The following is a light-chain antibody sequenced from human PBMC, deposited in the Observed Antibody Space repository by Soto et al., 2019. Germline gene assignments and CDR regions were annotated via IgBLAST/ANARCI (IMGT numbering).Light chain of an antibody. V-gene: IGKV3-20*01. CDR3: QQYGSSPLT. CDR1: QSVSSSY. J-gene: IGKJ4*01. Sequence: EIVLTQSPGTLSLSPGERATLSCRASQSVSSSYLAWYQQKPGQAPRLLIYDASSGATGIPDRFSGSGSGTDFTLTISRLEPEDFAVYYCQQYGSSPLTFGGGTKV. CDR2: DAS.